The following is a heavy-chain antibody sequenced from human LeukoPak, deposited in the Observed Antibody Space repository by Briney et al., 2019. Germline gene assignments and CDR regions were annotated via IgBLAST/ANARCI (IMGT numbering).Heavy chain of an antibody. Sequence: SETLSLTCTVSGGSISSYYWSWIRQPPGKGLEWIGYIYYSGSTNYNPSLKSRVTISVDTSKNQFSLKLSSVTAADTAVYYCASGGGTYSWSLYYYYGMDVWGQGTTVTVSS. CDR3: ASGGGTYSWSLYYYYGMDV. D-gene: IGHD2-8*01. CDR1: GGSISSYY. V-gene: IGHV4-59*01. CDR2: IYYSGST. J-gene: IGHJ6*02.